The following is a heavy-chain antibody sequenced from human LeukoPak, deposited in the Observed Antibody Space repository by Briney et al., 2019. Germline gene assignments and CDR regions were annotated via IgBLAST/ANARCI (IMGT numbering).Heavy chain of an antibody. J-gene: IGHJ4*02. CDR1: DGSISSYY. V-gene: IGHV4-59*08. Sequence: SETLSLTCTVSDGSISSYYWSWIRQPPGKGLEWIGYIYYSGSTNYNPSVKSRVTISVDTSKNQFSLKLSSVTAADTAVYYCARRLGVMNPFDYWGQGTLVTVSS. D-gene: IGHD3-22*01. CDR3: ARRLGVMNPFDY. CDR2: IYYSGST.